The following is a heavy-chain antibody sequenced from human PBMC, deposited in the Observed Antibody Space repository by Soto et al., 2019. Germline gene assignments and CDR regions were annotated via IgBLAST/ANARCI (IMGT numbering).Heavy chain of an antibody. D-gene: IGHD2-15*01. CDR1: GDSITSIYH. J-gene: IGHJ4*02. Sequence: SETLSLTCAVSGDSITSIYHWAWIRQPPGRGLEWVASIYHSGTTYYNPSLKSRVTISVDTSKNQFSLNLRSVTAADSAVYYCARVVIRMAIQSIDSWGPGSLVTVSS. CDR3: ARVVIRMAIQSIDS. CDR2: IYHSGTT. V-gene: IGHV4-38-2*01.